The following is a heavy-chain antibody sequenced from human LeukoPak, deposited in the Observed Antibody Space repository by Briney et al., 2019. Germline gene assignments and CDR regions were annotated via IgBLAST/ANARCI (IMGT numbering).Heavy chain of an antibody. CDR3: AKSRAPTADPDAFDV. J-gene: IGHJ3*01. V-gene: IGHV3-30*02. CDR1: GFTFRNYG. Sequence: PGGSLRLSCAGSGFTFRNYGIHWVRQAPGKGLEWVSFIRYGGSNEYYADSVRGRFTISRGNSKNSLYLQMNSLRPDDTAVYYCAKSRAPTADPDAFDVWGQGTMVTVSS. D-gene: IGHD1-14*01. CDR2: IRYGGSNE.